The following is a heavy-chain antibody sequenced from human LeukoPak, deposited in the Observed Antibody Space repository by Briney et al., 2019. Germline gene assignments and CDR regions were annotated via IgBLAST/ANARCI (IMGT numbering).Heavy chain of an antibody. D-gene: IGHD3-3*01. CDR1: GGSISSGGYS. CDR3: ARVSRSITIFGVVSWFDP. V-gene: IGHV4-31*03. J-gene: IGHJ5*02. Sequence: TSETLSLTCTVSGGSISSGGYSWSWIRQHPGKGLEWIGYIYYSGSTYYNPSLKSRVTISVDTSKNQFSLKLSSVTAADTAVYYCARVSRSITIFGVVSWFDPWGQGTLVTVSS. CDR2: IYYSGST.